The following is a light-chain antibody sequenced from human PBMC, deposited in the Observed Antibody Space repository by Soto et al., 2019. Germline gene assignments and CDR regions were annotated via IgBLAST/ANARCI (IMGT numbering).Light chain of an antibody. CDR2: AAS. Sequence: DIQVTQSPSSLSASIGDRVTITCRASQNINSRLNWYQQTPGEAPRLLIYAASNLQSGVPSRFSGSESGTDVTLTISSLQPEDFATYYCQQSYSTFPLTFGGGTKVEIK. CDR1: QNINSR. CDR3: QQSYSTFPLT. V-gene: IGKV1-39*01. J-gene: IGKJ4*01.